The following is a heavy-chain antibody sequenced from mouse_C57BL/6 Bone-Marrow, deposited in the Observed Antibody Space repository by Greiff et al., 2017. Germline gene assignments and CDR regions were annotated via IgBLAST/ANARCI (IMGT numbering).Heavy chain of an antibody. CDR1: GYTFTSYW. J-gene: IGHJ2*01. Sequence: EVQLQQSGPVLARPGASVKMSCKTSGYTFTSYWMHWVKQRPGQGLEWIGAIYPGNSDTSYNQKFKGKAKLTAVTSASTAYMERSSLTNEESAVYYCTREGGRRCYYFDYWGQGTTLTFSS. CDR2: IYPGNSDT. V-gene: IGHV1-5*01. CDR3: TREGGRRCYYFDY. D-gene: IGHD1-1*01.